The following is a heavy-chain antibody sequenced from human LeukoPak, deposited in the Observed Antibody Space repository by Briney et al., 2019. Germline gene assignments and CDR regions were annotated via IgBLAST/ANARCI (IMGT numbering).Heavy chain of an antibody. CDR3: ARDHGAVYFDY. CDR1: GGSISSYY. CDR2: IYYSGST. J-gene: IGHJ4*02. Sequence: SETLSLTCTVSGGSISSYYWSWIRQPPGKGLEWIGYIYYSGSTNYNPSLKSRVTISVDTSKNQFSLKLSSVTAADTAVYYCARDHGAVYFDYWGQGTLVTVSS. V-gene: IGHV4-59*12. D-gene: IGHD3-10*01.